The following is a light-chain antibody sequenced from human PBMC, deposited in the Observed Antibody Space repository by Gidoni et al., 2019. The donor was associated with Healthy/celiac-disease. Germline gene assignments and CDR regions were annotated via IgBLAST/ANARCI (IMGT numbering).Light chain of an antibody. CDR1: QSLLHSNGYNY. Sequence: DIVMPQSPLSLPVTPGEPASISCRSSQSLLHSNGYNYLDWYRQKPGQSPQLLIYLGSNRASGVPDRFSGSGSGTDFTLKISRVEAEDVGVYYCMQALQTPPTFGGGTKVEIK. CDR3: MQALQTPPT. J-gene: IGKJ4*01. CDR2: LGS. V-gene: IGKV2-28*01.